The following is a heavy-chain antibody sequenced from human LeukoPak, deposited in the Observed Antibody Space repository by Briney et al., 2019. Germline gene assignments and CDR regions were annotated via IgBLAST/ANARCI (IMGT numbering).Heavy chain of an antibody. J-gene: IGHJ3*02. Sequence: SETLSLTCTVSGSSISSGYYYWGWIRQPPGKGLEWIGSMYHTGSTYYDPSLKSRVTKSIDTSKNQFSLKLSSVTAADTAVYYCARELGYCSSTSCHRRAFDIWGQGTMVTVSS. CDR1: GSSISSGYYY. CDR3: ARELGYCSSTSCHRRAFDI. D-gene: IGHD2-2*01. CDR2: MYHTGST. V-gene: IGHV4-38-2*02.